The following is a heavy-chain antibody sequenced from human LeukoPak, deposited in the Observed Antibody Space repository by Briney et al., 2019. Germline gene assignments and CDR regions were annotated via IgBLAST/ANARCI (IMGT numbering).Heavy chain of an antibody. CDR2: INHSGST. CDR3: ARGRGGETSPTDYYDSSGPSYYFDY. Sequence: ETLSLTCAVYGGSFSGYYWSWIRQPPGKGLEWIGEINHSGSTNYNPSLKSRVTISVDTSKNQFSLKLSPVTAADTAVYYCARGRGGETSPTDYYDSSGPSYYFDYWGQGTLVTVSS. J-gene: IGHJ4*02. CDR1: GGSFSGYY. V-gene: IGHV4-34*01. D-gene: IGHD3-22*01.